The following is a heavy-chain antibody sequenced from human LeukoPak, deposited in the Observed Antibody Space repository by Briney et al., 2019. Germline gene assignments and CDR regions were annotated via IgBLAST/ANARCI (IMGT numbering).Heavy chain of an antibody. J-gene: IGHJ4*02. CDR1: GFTFSSYW. D-gene: IGHD3-22*01. CDR2: IKEDGSEK. Sequence: GGSLRLSCAASGFTFSSYWMSWVGQAPGKGLEWVASIKEDGSEKYYVDSVKGRFTISRDNAKDSLYLQMNSLRAEDTAVYYCARGMSATSGYLELEYWGQGTLVTVST. V-gene: IGHV3-7*05. CDR3: ARGMSATSGYLELEY.